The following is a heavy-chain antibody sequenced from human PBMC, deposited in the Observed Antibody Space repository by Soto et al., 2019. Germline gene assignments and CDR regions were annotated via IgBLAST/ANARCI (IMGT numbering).Heavy chain of an antibody. Sequence: EVQLLESGGGLVQPGGSLRLSCAASGFTFTDYALSWVRQAPVKGLEWVATISGIGGSTYLADSVKGRLSISGDNSKNTVSLLMNSLRAEDTAVYFCARGSSGYISSWYYFDYWGRGTLVTVSS. CDR2: ISGIGGST. CDR3: ARGSSGYISSWYYFDY. V-gene: IGHV3-23*01. J-gene: IGHJ4*02. CDR1: GFTFTDYA. D-gene: IGHD6-13*01.